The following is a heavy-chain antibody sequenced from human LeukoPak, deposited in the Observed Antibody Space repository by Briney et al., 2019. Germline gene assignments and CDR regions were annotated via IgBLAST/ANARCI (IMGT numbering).Heavy chain of an antibody. J-gene: IGHJ4*02. Sequence: ASVKVSCKASGYTFTSYYMHWVRQAPGQGLEWMGIXNPSGXSTXYAQKFQGRVTMTRDTSTSTVYMELSSLRSEDTAVYYCARDSGGWLQXXGXLDYWGQGTLVTVSS. D-gene: IGHD5-24*01. CDR1: GYTFTSYY. V-gene: IGHV1-46*01. CDR2: XNPSGXST. CDR3: ARDSGGWLQXXGXLDY.